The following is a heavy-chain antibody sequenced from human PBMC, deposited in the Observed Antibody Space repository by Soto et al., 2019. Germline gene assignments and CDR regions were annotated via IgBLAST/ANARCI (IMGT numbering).Heavy chain of an antibody. Sequence: PSETLSLTCTVSGGSISSSSYYWGWIRQPPGKGLEWIGSIYYSGSTYYNPSLKSRVTISVDTSKNQFSLKLSSVTAADTAVYYCARDRVDYDFWSGFFIDSRHSYIPYYYKGMEVRVQGTSVTVSS. CDR1: GGSISSSSYY. J-gene: IGHJ6*02. CDR2: IYYSGST. D-gene: IGHD3-3*01. V-gene: IGHV4-39*02. CDR3: ARDRVDYDFWSGFFIDSRHSYIPYYYKGMEV.